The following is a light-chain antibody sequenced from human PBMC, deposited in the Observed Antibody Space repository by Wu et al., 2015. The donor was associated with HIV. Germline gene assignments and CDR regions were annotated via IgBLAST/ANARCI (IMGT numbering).Light chain of an antibody. CDR2: AAS. CDR1: QSIENY. V-gene: IGKV1-39*01. J-gene: IGKJ4*01. Sequence: DIQMTQSPSSLSASVGDRVTITCRASQSIENYLNWYQQKPGKAPKLLMYAASSLHGGVPSRFSGSGPGTDFALTISSLHPEDFATYYCQQSFHTPLTFGGGTKVEIK. CDR3: QQSFHTPLT.